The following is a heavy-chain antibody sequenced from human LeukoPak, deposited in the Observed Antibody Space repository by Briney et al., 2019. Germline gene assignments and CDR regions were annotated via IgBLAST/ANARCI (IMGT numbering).Heavy chain of an antibody. Sequence: ASAKVSCKASRYTFNSYYMHWVRQAPGQGLEWMGIINPSSGSTSYAQNFQGRVTMTRDTSSSTVYMELSSLRSEDTAVYYCARGYTYGDYWGQGTLVTVSS. D-gene: IGHD5-18*01. CDR2: INPSSGST. V-gene: IGHV1-46*02. J-gene: IGHJ4*02. CDR3: ARGYTYGDY. CDR1: RYTFNSYY.